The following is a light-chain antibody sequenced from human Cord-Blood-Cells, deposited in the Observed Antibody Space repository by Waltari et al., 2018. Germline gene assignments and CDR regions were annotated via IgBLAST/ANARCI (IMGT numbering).Light chain of an antibody. Sequence: EIVLTQSPGTLSLSPGERPTLSCRASQSVSSIYLAWYQQKPGQAPRLLIYGASSRATGIPDRFSGSGSGTDFTLTISRLEPEDFAVYYCQQYGSSPRTFGQGTKVEIK. CDR3: QQYGSSPRT. CDR1: QSVSSIY. J-gene: IGKJ1*01. V-gene: IGKV3-20*01. CDR2: GAS.